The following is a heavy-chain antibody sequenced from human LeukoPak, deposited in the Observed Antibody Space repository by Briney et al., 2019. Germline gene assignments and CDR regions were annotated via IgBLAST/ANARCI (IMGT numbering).Heavy chain of an antibody. CDR1: GGSINSQY. CDR2: MYYSGST. V-gene: IGHV4-59*11. J-gene: IGHJ6*03. D-gene: IGHD6-6*01. CDR3: ARIHGLPRPYYYYYMDV. Sequence: SETLSLTCSVSGGSINSQYWSWIRQPPGKGLEWIGYMYYSGSTNYNPSLESRVTISVDTSKEQFSLKLSSVTAEDTAVYYCARIHGLPRPYYYYYMDVWGKGTTVTVSS.